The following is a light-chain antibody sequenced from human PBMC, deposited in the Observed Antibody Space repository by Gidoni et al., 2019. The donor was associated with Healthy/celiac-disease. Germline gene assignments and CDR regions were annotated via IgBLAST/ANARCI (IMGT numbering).Light chain of an antibody. V-gene: IGKV3-15*01. J-gene: IGKJ3*01. Sequence: EIVMTQSPATLSVSPGERATLSCRASQSVSSNLAWYQQKPGQAPRLLFYGASTRATGIPARFSGSGSETEFTLTISSLQSEDFAVYYCQQYNNWPPVFGPGTKVDIK. CDR2: GAS. CDR1: QSVSSN. CDR3: QQYNNWPPV.